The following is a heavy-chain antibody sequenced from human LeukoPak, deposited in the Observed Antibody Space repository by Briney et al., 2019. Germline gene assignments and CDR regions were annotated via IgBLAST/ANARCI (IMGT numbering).Heavy chain of an antibody. CDR1: GYTFSRYW. CDR3: TRDTFGGDDF. D-gene: IGHD3-16*01. Sequence: GGSLRLSCGASGYTFSRYWMHWVRQAPGKGLVWVSRINEDGSTTDYADSVKGRFTISRDNAKNTLSLQMNSLRAEDTAVYYCTRDTFGGDDFWGQGTFVTVSS. V-gene: IGHV3-74*01. CDR2: INEDGSTT. J-gene: IGHJ4*02.